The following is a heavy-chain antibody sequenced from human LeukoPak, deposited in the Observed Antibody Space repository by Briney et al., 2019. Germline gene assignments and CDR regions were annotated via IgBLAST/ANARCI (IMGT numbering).Heavy chain of an antibody. J-gene: IGHJ4*02. Sequence: ASVTVSCKASGYTFTSYGISWVRQAPGQGLEWMGWISAYNGNTNYAQKLQGRGTITTDTYTSKAYLELRSMRLDDTAVYLFALNSNYYMGDYWGQGTLVTVSS. D-gene: IGHD4-11*01. CDR3: ALNSNYYMGDY. CDR1: GYTFTSYG. CDR2: ISAYNGNT. V-gene: IGHV1-18*01.